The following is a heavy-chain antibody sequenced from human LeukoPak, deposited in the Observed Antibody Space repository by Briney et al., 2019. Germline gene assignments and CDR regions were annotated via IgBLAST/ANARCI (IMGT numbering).Heavy chain of an antibody. CDR2: IYYSGST. V-gene: IGHV4-31*03. CDR3: ARDLGYYGSSGYSLGY. D-gene: IGHD3-22*01. CDR1: AGSISSSSYY. Sequence: SETLSLTCSVSAGSISSSSYYWGWIRQHPGKGLEWIGYIYYSGSTYYNPSLKSRVTISLDTSKNQFSLKLSSVTAADTAVYYCARDLGYYGSSGYSLGYWGQGTQVTVSS. J-gene: IGHJ4*02.